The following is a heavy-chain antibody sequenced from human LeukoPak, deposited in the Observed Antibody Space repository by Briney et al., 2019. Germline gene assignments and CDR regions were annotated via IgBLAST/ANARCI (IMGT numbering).Heavy chain of an antibody. CDR3: AKTGAVDY. D-gene: IGHD1-14*01. CDR1: GFTFRSFA. J-gene: IGHJ4*02. V-gene: IGHV3-23*01. Sequence: GGSLRLSCAASGFTFRSFAMSWVRQAPGKGLEWVSSISANGVSTYYADSVKGRFTISRGNSKNTLYLQMNSLRAEDTAVYYCAKTGAVDYWGQGTLVTVSS. CDR2: ISANGVST.